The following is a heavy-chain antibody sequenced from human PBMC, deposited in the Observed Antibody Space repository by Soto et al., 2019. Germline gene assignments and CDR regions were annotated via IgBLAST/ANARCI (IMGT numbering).Heavy chain of an antibody. D-gene: IGHD5-12*01. CDR1: GYTFFTYD. J-gene: IGHJ5*02. V-gene: IGHV1-18*01. Sequence: QVHLVQSGVEVKTPGASVKVSCQASGYTFFTYDISWVRQAPGQGGEWMGWISTYSGDTKYAQKFQGRVTMTTDTSTTTAYLGLRSLRSDDTAVYYCARHHGPTTSENWFDPWGQGTLVTVSS. CDR2: ISTYSGDT. CDR3: ARHHGPTTSENWFDP.